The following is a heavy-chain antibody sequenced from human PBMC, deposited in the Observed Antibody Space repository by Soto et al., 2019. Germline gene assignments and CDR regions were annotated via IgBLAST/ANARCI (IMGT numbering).Heavy chain of an antibody. J-gene: IGHJ4*02. CDR3: ARCDTTLYGSGSYPFDY. CDR1: GGSFSGYY. Sequence: QVQLQQWGAGLLKPSETLSLTCAVYGGSFSGYYWSWIRQPPVKGLEWIGEINHSGSTNYNPSLKSRVTISVDTSKNQFSLKLSSVTAADTAVYYCARCDTTLYGSGSYPFDYWGQGTLVTVSS. CDR2: INHSGST. V-gene: IGHV4-34*01. D-gene: IGHD3-10*01.